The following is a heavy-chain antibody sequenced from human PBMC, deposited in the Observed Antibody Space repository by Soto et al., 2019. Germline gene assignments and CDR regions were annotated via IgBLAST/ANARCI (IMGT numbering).Heavy chain of an antibody. J-gene: IGHJ4*02. CDR1: GYACNTYA. D-gene: IGHD2-21*02. CDR2: ISAGNSNT. V-gene: IGHV1-3*01. Sequence: QVQLVQYGAEVKKPGAPVKVSCQGSGYACNTYAIHWVRQARGQRLEWMGLISAGNSNTGYSQKFQGRVTITRDTSDSTVCMEPSSLTSEDTAIYYCAGASCGGAYYLIDYWGQGTLVTVSS. CDR3: AGASCGGAYYLIDY.